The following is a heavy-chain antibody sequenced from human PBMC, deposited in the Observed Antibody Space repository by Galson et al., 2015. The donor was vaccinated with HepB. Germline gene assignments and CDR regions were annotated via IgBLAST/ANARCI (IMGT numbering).Heavy chain of an antibody. J-gene: IGHJ3*02. D-gene: IGHD3-10*01. CDR2: IYYSGST. Sequence: LSLTCTVSGGSISSYYWSWIRQPPGKGLEWIGYIYYSGSTNYNPSLKSRVTISVDTSKNQFSLKLSSVTAADTAVYYCARADPARLLWFGEGGAFDIWGQGTMVTVSS. CDR1: GGSISSYY. CDR3: ARADPARLLWFGEGGAFDI. V-gene: IGHV4-59*01.